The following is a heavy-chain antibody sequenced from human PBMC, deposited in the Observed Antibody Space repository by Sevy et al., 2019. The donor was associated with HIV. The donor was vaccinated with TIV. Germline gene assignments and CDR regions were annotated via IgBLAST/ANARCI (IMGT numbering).Heavy chain of an antibody. D-gene: IGHD6-13*01. J-gene: IGHJ4*02. Sequence: GGSLRLSCAASGFTFSSYWMHWVRQAPGKGLVWVSRVNSDGSSTSYADSVKGRFTISRDNAKNTLYLQMNSLRAVDTAVYYCARGAAAGTFDYWGQGTLVTVSS. CDR2: VNSDGSST. CDR3: ARGAAAGTFDY. CDR1: GFTFSSYW. V-gene: IGHV3-74*01.